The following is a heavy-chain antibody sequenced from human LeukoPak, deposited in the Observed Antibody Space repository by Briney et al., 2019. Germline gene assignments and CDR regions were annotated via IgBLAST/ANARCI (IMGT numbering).Heavy chain of an antibody. Sequence: SETLSLTCTVSGGSVSSGSYYWSWIRQPPGKGLEWIGSIYYSGSTYYNSSLKSRVTVSVDTSKNQFSLKLSSVTAADTAVYYCVRGSTLRHYQYWGQGTLVTVSS. D-gene: IGHD3-16*01. CDR3: VRGSTLRHYQY. CDR1: GGSVSSGSYY. CDR2: IYYSGST. J-gene: IGHJ4*02. V-gene: IGHV4-39*01.